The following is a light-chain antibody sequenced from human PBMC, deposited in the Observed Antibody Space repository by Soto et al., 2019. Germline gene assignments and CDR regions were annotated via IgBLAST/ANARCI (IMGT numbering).Light chain of an antibody. CDR2: DNS. V-gene: IGLV1-44*01. Sequence: QSVLTQPPSASGTPGQRVTISCSGGNSNIGSNPVSWYQQLPGTAPKLLIYDNSDRPSGVPDRFSGSKSGTSASLAISGLQSEDEADYYCASWDDRLYGWVFGGGTKLTVL. CDR1: NSNIGSNP. CDR3: ASWDDRLYGWV. J-gene: IGLJ3*02.